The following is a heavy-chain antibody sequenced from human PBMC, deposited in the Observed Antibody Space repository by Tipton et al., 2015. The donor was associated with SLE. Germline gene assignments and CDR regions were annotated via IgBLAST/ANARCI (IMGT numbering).Heavy chain of an antibody. CDR1: GFRFSGYE. J-gene: IGHJ6*03. Sequence: SLRLSCEGSGFRFSGYEMNWVRQAPGKGLEWVSYISGSGSTIYYADSVRGRFTISRDNGRNSLYLQMNSLRAGDTAVYYCARARRGSGSYYYYMDVWGQGTTVTVSS. CDR3: ARARRGSGSYYYYMDV. D-gene: IGHD1-26*01. V-gene: IGHV3-48*03. CDR2: ISGSGSTI.